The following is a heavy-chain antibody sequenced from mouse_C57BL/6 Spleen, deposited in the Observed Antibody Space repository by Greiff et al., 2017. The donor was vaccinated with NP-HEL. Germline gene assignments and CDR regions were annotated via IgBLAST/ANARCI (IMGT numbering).Heavy chain of an antibody. CDR1: GYTFTSYW. Sequence: QVQLQQPGAELVMPGASVKLSCKASGYTFTSYWMHWVKQRPGQGLEWIGEIDPSDSYTNYNQKFKGKSTLTVDKSSSTAYMQLSSLTSEDSAVYYCARRLGHAIDYWGQGTSVTVSS. V-gene: IGHV1-69*01. CDR3: ARRLGHAIDY. D-gene: IGHD4-1*01. CDR2: IDPSDSYT. J-gene: IGHJ4*01.